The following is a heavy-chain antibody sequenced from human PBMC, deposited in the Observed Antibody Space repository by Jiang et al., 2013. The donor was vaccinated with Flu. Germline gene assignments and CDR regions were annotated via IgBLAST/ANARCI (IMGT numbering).Heavy chain of an antibody. Sequence: PSLKSRITISVDTSKNQFSLKLRSVTAADTAVYYCARAAGHSISSFRFYYYYMDVWGKGTTVTVSS. D-gene: IGHD4-11*01. CDR3: ARAAGHSISSFRFYYYYMDV. V-gene: IGHV4-30-2*05. J-gene: IGHJ6*03.